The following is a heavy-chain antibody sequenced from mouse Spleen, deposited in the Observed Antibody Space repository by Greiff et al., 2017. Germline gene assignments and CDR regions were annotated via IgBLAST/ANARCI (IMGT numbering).Heavy chain of an antibody. CDR3: ARAGYGSSHLYWYFDV. V-gene: IGHV1-64*01. J-gene: IGHJ1*03. CDR1: GYTFTSHW. CDR2: IHPNSGNT. Sequence: QVQLQQPGAELVKPGASVKLSCKASGYTFTSHWMHWVKQRPGQGLEWIGMIHPNSGNTNYNEKFKSKATLTVDKSSSTAYMQLSSLTSEDSAVYYCARAGYGSSHLYWYFDVWGTGTTVTVSS. D-gene: IGHD1-1*01.